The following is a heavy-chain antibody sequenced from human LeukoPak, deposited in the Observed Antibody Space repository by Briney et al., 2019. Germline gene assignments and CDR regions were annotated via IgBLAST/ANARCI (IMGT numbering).Heavy chain of an antibody. CDR1: GGSINSY. V-gene: IGHV4-4*07. CDR2: ISGSGTI. J-gene: IGHJ5*02. Sequence: SSETLSLTCTVSGGSINSYWSWIRQPAGKGLEWIGRISGSGTITYNPALQSRLSISIDTSKNQFSLKVRSVTAADTAVYYCARLRHYGSGSYPMTGNWFDPWGQGTLVSVSS. D-gene: IGHD3-10*01. CDR3: ARLRHYGSGSYPMTGNWFDP.